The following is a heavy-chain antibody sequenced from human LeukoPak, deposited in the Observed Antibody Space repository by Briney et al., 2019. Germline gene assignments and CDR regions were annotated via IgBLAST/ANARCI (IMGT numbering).Heavy chain of an antibody. J-gene: IGHJ4*02. Sequence: PGGSLRLSCAASGFTFSSYEMNWVRQAPGKGLEWVSYISSSGATRYYADSVKGRFTMSRDNAKSSLYLLLNSLRAEDTAVYYCASTYYYDSSGYYFDYWGQGTLVTVSS. CDR3: ASTYYYDSSGYYFDY. CDR2: ISSSGATR. CDR1: GFTFSSYE. D-gene: IGHD3-22*01. V-gene: IGHV3-48*03.